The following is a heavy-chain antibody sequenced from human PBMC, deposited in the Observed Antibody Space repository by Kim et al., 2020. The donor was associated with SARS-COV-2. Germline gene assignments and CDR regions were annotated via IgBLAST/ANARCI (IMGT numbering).Heavy chain of an antibody. CDR1: GFTFAHYA. CDR3: AKGIEAPNYFQSVMAV. D-gene: IGHD3-10*01. CDR2: INWNSGSI. Sequence: GGSLRLSCSASGFTFAHYAMHWVRQAPGKGLEWVSCINWNSGSIGYADSVKGRFTISRDNAKNSLYLQMDRLRGEGTAFYYCAKGIEAPNYFQSVMAVWG. V-gene: IGHV3-9*01. J-gene: IGHJ6*01.